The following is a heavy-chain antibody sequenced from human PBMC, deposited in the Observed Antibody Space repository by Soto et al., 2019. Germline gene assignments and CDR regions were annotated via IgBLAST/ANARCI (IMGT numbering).Heavy chain of an antibody. Sequence: DSVKVSCKASGYTFISYYVNWARQAPGQGLEGMGWINPDNGVPNYAQKFQGRVILSRDTSINTAYMELSRLTSDDTAMYYCARTDYLFSTLTYYFDYWGQGTLVTVPS. CDR1: GYTFISYY. CDR3: ARTDYLFSTLTYYFDY. V-gene: IGHV1-2*02. J-gene: IGHJ4*02. CDR2: INPDNGVP. D-gene: IGHD3-16*01.